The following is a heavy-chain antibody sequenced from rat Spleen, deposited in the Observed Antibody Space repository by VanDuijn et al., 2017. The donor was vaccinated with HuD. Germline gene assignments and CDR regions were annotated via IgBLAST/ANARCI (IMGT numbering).Heavy chain of an antibody. CDR1: GFTFSNYY. V-gene: IGHV5-31*01. CDR3: TRARFDTLDY. CDR2: ITNPGSTT. J-gene: IGHJ2*01. Sequence: EVQLVESGGGLVQPGRSMKVSCSASGFTFSNYYMTWIRQAPGKGLEWVAAITNPGSTTYYPDSVRGRFTISRDNAKSTLYLQMNSLRSDDTATYYCTRARFDTLDYWGQGVMVTVSS. D-gene: IGHD2-1*01.